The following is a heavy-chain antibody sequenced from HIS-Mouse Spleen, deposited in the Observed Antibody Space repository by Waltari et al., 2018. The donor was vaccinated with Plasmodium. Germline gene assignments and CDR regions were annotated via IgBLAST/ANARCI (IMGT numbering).Heavy chain of an antibody. CDR3: ARSIAATVTFYFDY. D-gene: IGHD6-13*01. V-gene: IGHV4-31*03. CDR1: GGSIRRVGYY. CDR2: IYYSGST. Sequence: QVQLQESGPGLVKPSQTLSLTCTVSGGSIRRVGYYWSWIRQHPGKGLEWIGYIYYSGSTYYNPSLKSRVTISVDTSKNQFSLKLSSVTAADTAVYYCARSIAATVTFYFDYWGQGTLVTVSS. J-gene: IGHJ4*02.